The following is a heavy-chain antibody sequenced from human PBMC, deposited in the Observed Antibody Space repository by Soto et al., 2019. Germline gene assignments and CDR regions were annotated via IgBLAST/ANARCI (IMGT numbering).Heavy chain of an antibody. CDR1: GYTFTSYY. J-gene: IGHJ4*02. D-gene: IGHD5-18*01. CDR2: INPSGGST. CDR3: ASTPGFLATAAIFNY. Sequence: GASVKVSCKASGYTFTSYYMHWVRQAPGQGLEWMGIINPSGGSTSYAQKFQGRVTMTRDTSTSTVYMELSSLRSEDTAVYYCASTPGFLATAAIFNYSGQGTLVTVSS. V-gene: IGHV1-46*01.